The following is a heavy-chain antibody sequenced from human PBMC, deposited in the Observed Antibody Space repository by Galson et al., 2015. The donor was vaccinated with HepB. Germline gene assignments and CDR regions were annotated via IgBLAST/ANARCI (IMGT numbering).Heavy chain of an antibody. V-gene: IGHV1-18*01. D-gene: IGHD2-15*01. CDR2: ISPYDRDT. CDR1: GYTFSSYS. J-gene: IGHJ5*02. Sequence: SVKVSCKASGYTFSSYSITWVRQAPGRGLEWMGWISPYDRDTNYARKLQGRVTMTTDTFTSTAYMELRSLRSDDTAVYYCARGGFVAAVGGTQNNWFDPWGQGTQVTVSS. CDR3: ARGGFVAAVGGTQNNWFDP.